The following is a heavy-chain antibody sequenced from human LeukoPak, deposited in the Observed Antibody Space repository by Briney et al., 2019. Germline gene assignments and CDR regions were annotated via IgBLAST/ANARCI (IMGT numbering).Heavy chain of an antibody. CDR1: GFTFSSYW. CDR3: ARIGYSSSSLDL. CDR2: INKDGSVQ. V-gene: IGHV3-7*03. D-gene: IGHD6-6*01. Sequence: GGSLRLSCAASGFTFSSYWMTWVRQAPGKGLGWVANINKDGSVQYYVDSVKGRFTISRDNAKNSVYLQMNSLRAEDTAIYNCARIGYSSSSLDLWGRGTLVTVSS. J-gene: IGHJ4*02.